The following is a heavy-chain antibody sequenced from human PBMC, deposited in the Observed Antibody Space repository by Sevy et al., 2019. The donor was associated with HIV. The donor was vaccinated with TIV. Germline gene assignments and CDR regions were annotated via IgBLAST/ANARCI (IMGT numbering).Heavy chain of an antibody. CDR3: ARVWWFDFWSGYYMGDAFDI. D-gene: IGHD3-3*01. V-gene: IGHV4-38-2*02. CDR2: IYHSGST. CDR1: GYSISSGYY. J-gene: IGHJ3*02. Sequence: SETLSLTCTVSGYSISSGYYWGWIRQPPGKGLEWIGSIYHSGSTYYNPSLKSRVTISVDTSKNQFSLKLSSVTAADTAVYYCARVWWFDFWSGYYMGDAFDIWGQGTMVTVSS.